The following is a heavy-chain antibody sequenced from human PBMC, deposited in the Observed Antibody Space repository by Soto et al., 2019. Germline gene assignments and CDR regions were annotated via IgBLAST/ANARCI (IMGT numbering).Heavy chain of an antibody. Sequence: QTPGKGPEWIGSIYSSGSTYYNPSLNSRVTVSVDTSKNQFSLKVTSVTAADTAVYYCARLYGYCIRNSCHGHSAMDVWGQGTTVTVSS. CDR3: ARLYGYCIRNSCHGHSAMDV. CDR2: IYSSGST. V-gene: IGHV4-39*01. D-gene: IGHD2-2*01. J-gene: IGHJ6*02.